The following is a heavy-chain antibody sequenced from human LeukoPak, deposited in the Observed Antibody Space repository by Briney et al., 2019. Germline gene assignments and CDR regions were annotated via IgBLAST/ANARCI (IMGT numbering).Heavy chain of an antibody. D-gene: IGHD6-13*01. J-gene: IGHJ4*02. Sequence: ASVKVSCKASGYTFTSYGISWVRQAPGQGLEWMGGIIPIFGTANYAQKFQGRVTITADESTSTAYMELSSLRSEDTAVYYCARDGTDVAAAGTTPTFGYWGQGTLVTVSS. CDR3: ARDGTDVAAAGTTPTFGY. CDR2: IIPIFGTA. CDR1: GYTFTSYG. V-gene: IGHV1-69*13.